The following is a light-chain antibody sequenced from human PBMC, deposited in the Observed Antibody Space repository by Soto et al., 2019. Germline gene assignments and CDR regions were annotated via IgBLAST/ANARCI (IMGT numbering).Light chain of an antibody. J-gene: IGKJ4*01. Sequence: EIVLTQSPGTLSLSPGERATLSCRASQSVGNNYLAWYQQKPGQAPRFLIYDASSRATGIPDRFSGSGSGTDFTLTISRLETEDFAVYYCQQYGSTPLTFGGGTKVDIK. CDR1: QSVGNNY. CDR3: QQYGSTPLT. V-gene: IGKV3-20*01. CDR2: DAS.